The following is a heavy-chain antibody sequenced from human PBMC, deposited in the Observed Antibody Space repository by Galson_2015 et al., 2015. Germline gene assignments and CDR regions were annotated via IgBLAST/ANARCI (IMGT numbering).Heavy chain of an antibody. Sequence: SVKVSCKASGYSFTNYGLGWVRQAPGQGLEWMGWIRPYNANTNYARKFRGRVTMTSDTSTTTVYMELSSLRSDDTAVYYCARAGLLGDALDTWGQGAMVIVS. V-gene: IGHV1-18*01. CDR3: ARAGLLGDALDT. CDR2: IRPYNANT. CDR1: GYSFTNYG. J-gene: IGHJ3*02. D-gene: IGHD2-8*02.